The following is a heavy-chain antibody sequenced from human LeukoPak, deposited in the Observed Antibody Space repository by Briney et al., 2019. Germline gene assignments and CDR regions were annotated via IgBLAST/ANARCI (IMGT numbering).Heavy chain of an antibody. CDR2: IGTAGDT. V-gene: IGHV3-13*01. J-gene: IGHJ3*02. CDR3: ARAARYYGSSGAHAFDI. Sequence: TGGSLRLSCAASGLTFSTYDMHWVRQASGQGLEWVSGIGTAGDTHYPGSVKGRFTISRENAKNSLHLQMNSLRAGDTAVYYCARAARYYGSSGAHAFDIWGQGTMVTVS. D-gene: IGHD2-15*01. CDR1: GLTFSTYD.